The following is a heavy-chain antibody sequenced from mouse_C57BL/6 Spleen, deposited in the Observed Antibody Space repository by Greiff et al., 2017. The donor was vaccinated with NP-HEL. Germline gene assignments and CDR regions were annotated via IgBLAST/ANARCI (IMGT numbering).Heavy chain of an antibody. D-gene: IGHD1-1*01. Sequence: QQSCKASGYTFTSYWMHWVKQRPGRGLEWIGRIDPNSGGTKYNEKFKSKATLTVDKPSSTAYMQLSSLTSEDSAVYYCARSGLITTVVATRGYYAMDYWGQGTSVTVSS. CDR1: GYTFTSYW. CDR2: IDPNSGGT. J-gene: IGHJ4*01. V-gene: IGHV1-72*01. CDR3: ARSGLITTVVATRGYYAMDY.